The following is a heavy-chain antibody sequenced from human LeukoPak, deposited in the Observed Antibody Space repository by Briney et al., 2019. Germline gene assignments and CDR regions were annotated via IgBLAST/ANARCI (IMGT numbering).Heavy chain of an antibody. D-gene: IGHD1-26*01. Sequence: GASVKLSCKSSGGTFSSYAICWVRLAPGQGLGWMGRIIPILGIANYAQKFQGRVTITADKSTSTAYMELSSLRSEDTAVYYCARDLRGSYSYYYYGMDVWGQGTTVTVSS. V-gene: IGHV1-69*04. CDR1: GGTFSSYA. CDR2: IIPILGIA. J-gene: IGHJ6*02. CDR3: ARDLRGSYSYYYYGMDV.